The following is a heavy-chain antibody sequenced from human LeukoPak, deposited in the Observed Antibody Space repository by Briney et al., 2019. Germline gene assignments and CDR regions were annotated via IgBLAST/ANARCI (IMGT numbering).Heavy chain of an antibody. V-gene: IGHV1-8*01. CDR3: ARDGYSSSWHTENYYYYMDV. J-gene: IGHJ6*03. Sequence: ASVKVSCKASGYTFTSYDINWVRQATGQGLEWMGWMNPNSANTGYAQKFQGRVTMTRNTSISTAYMELSSLRSEDTAVYYCARDGYSSSWHTENYYYYMDVWGKGTTVTISS. CDR1: GYTFTSYD. CDR2: MNPNSANT. D-gene: IGHD6-13*01.